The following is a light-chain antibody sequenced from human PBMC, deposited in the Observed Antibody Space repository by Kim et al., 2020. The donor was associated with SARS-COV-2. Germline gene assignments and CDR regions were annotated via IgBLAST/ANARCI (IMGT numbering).Light chain of an antibody. CDR2: LNSDGSH. Sequence: ASVKLTCTLSSGNSSYAIEWHQQQPEKGPRYLMKLNSDGSHSKGDGIPDRFSGSSSGAERYLTISSLQSEDEADYYCQTWGTGIVVFGGGTQLTVL. CDR1: SGNSSYA. CDR3: QTWGTGIVV. V-gene: IGLV4-69*01. J-gene: IGLJ2*01.